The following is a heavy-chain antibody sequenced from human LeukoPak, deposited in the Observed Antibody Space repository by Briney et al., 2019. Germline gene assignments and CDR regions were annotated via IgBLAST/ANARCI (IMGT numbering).Heavy chain of an antibody. CDR1: GYSFTSYW. D-gene: IGHD2-15*01. V-gene: IGHV5-51*01. Sequence: GGSLRLSCKGSGYSFTSYWIGWVRQMPGKGLEWMGIIYPGDSDTRYSPSFQGQVTISADKSISTAYLQWSSLKASDTAMYYCASPQRYCSGGSCYSRGTAAFDIWGQGTMVTVSS. CDR3: ASPQRYCSGGSCYSRGTAAFDI. CDR2: IYPGDSDT. J-gene: IGHJ3*02.